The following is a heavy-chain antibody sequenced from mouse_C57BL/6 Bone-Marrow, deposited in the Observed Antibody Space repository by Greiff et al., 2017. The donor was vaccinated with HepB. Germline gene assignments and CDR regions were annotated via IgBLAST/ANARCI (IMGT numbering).Heavy chain of an antibody. Sequence: QVQLQQPGAELVKPGASVKVSCKASGYTFTSYWMHWVKQRPGQGLEWIGRIHPSDSDTNYNQKFKGKATLTVAKSSSTAYMQLSSLTSEDSAVYYCAIKFLYYGSSYWFAYWGQGTLVTVSA. V-gene: IGHV1-74*01. D-gene: IGHD1-1*01. CDR1: GYTFTSYW. J-gene: IGHJ3*01. CDR3: AIKFLYYGSSYWFAY. CDR2: IHPSDSDT.